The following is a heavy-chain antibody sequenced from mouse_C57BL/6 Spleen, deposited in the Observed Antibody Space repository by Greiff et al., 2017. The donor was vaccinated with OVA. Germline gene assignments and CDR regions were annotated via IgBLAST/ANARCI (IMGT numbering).Heavy chain of an antibody. D-gene: IGHD1-1*01. CDR3: ARNYYGSSSRYFDV. Sequence: QVQLQQPGAELVKPGASVKLSCKASGYTFTSYWMQWVKQRPGQGLEWIGEIDPSDSYTNYNQKFKGKATLTVDTSSSTAYMQLSSLTSEDSAVYYCARNYYGSSSRYFDVWGTGTTVTVSS. J-gene: IGHJ1*03. V-gene: IGHV1-50*01. CDR2: IDPSDSYT. CDR1: GYTFTSYW.